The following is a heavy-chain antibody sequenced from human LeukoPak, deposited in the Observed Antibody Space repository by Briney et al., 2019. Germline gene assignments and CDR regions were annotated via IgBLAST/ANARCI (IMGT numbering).Heavy chain of an antibody. V-gene: IGHV4-39*02. D-gene: IGHD3-9*01. CDR1: GGSITGSSFY. J-gene: IGHJ4*02. Sequence: SETLSLTCSVSGGSITGSSFYWGWIRQPPGKGLEWIGNIYYSGSTYYSASLKSRVTISFDTSKNHFSLKVTSVTAADTAVYYCARGSYDVLTGYSTLGEYWGQGTLVTISS. CDR2: IYYSGST. CDR3: ARGSYDVLTGYSTLGEY.